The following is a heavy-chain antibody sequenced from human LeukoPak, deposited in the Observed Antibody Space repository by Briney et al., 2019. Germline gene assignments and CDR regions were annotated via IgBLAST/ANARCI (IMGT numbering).Heavy chain of an antibody. CDR1: GGSISSYC. D-gene: IGHD6-6*01. J-gene: IGHJ6*03. V-gene: IGHV4-59*01. CDR2: IYYSGST. CDR3: ARGTSIAARPVYYYYYMDV. Sequence: SETLSLTCTVSGGSISSYCWSWIRQPPGKGLEWIGYIYYSGSTNYNPSLKSRVTISVDTSKNQFSLKLSSVTAADTAVYYCARGTSIAARPVYYYYYMDVWGKGTTVTVSS.